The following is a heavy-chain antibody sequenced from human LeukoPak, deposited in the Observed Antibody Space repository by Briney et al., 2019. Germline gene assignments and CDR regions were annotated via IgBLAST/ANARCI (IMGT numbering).Heavy chain of an antibody. CDR3: AREHHNWNVEGSPRDAFDI. D-gene: IGHD1-1*01. Sequence: SETLSLTCAVSGGSISSSNWWSWVRQPPGKGLEWIGEIYHSGSTNYNPSLKSRVTISVDKSKNQFSLKLSSVTAADTAVYYCAREHHNWNVEGSPRDAFDIWGQGTMVTVSS. CDR1: GGSISSSNW. V-gene: IGHV4-4*02. J-gene: IGHJ3*02. CDR2: IYHSGST.